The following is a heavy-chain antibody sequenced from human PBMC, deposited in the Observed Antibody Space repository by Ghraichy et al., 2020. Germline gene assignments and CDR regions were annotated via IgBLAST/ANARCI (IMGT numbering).Heavy chain of an antibody. J-gene: IGHJ4*02. CDR1: GGSISSYY. CDR3: ARERRGFQWLEPYFDY. D-gene: IGHD6-19*01. Sequence: SETLSLTCTVSGGSISSYYWSWIRQPPGKGLEWIGYIYYSGSTNYNPSLKSRVTISVDTSKNQFSLKLSSVTAADTAVYYCARERRGFQWLEPYFDYWGQGTPVTVSS. CDR2: IYYSGST. V-gene: IGHV4-59*01.